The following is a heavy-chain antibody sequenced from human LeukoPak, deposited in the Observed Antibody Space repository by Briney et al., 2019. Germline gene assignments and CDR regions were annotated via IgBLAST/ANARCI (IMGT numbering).Heavy chain of an antibody. Sequence: LETLSLTCTVSGGSISSSSAYWGWIRQPPGKGLEWIGSIYYSKNTYYNPSLKSRVTISADTSKNQFSLTLGSVSATDTAVYYCVSPRGFSYGYFDYWGQGTLVTVSS. V-gene: IGHV4-39*01. CDR2: IYYSKNT. CDR1: GGSISSSSAY. CDR3: VSPRGFSYGYFDY. J-gene: IGHJ4*02. D-gene: IGHD5-18*01.